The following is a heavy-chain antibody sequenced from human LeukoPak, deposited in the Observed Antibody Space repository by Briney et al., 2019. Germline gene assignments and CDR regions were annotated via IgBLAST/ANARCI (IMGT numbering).Heavy chain of an antibody. CDR3: ASLRGPRGPDY. CDR2: ISSSSSYI. J-gene: IGHJ4*02. V-gene: IGHV3-21*01. Sequence: KPGGSLRLSCAASGFTFSSYRMNWVRQAPGKGLEWVSSISSSSSYIYYADSVQGRFTISRDNAKNSLYLQMNGLRAEDTAVYYCASLRGPRGPDYWGQGTLVTVSS. CDR1: GFTFSSYR. D-gene: IGHD5/OR15-5a*01.